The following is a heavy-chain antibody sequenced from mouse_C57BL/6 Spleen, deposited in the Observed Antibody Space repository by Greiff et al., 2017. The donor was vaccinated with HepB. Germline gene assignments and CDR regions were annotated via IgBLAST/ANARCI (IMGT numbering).Heavy chain of an antibody. D-gene: IGHD2-4*01. CDR3: ATYDYDAWFAY. J-gene: IGHJ3*01. V-gene: IGHV1-42*01. Sequence: VQLKESGPELVKPGASVKISCKASGYSFTGYYMNWVKQSPEKSLEWIGEINPSTGGTTYNQKFKAKATLTVDKSSSTAYMQLKSLTSEDSAVYYCATYDYDAWFAYWGQGTLVTVSA. CDR2: INPSTGGT. CDR1: GYSFTGYY.